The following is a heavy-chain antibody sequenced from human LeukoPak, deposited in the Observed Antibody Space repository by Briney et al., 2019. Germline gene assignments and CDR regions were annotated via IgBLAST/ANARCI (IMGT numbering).Heavy chain of an antibody. CDR3: AKGGSATITTGGFDP. D-gene: IGHD4-11*01. CDR2: ISGSGDIT. Sequence: GGSLRLSCAASGFSFSSYAMSWVRQAPGKGLEWVSGISGSGDITYYADSVKGRFTISRDNSKNTLYLQVNSLRAEDTAIYYCAKGGSATITTGGFDPWGQGILVTVSS. V-gene: IGHV3-23*01. J-gene: IGHJ5*02. CDR1: GFSFSSYA.